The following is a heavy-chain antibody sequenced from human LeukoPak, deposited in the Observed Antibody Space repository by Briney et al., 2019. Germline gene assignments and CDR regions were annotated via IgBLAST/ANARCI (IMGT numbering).Heavy chain of an antibody. CDR1: GFTFDDYA. D-gene: IGHD4-17*01. V-gene: IGHV3-9*01. J-gene: IGHJ6*03. CDR3: AKDADYGGYYYYMDV. CDR2: ISWNSGSI. Sequence: PGRSLRLSCAASGFTFDDYAMHWVRQAPGKGLEWVSGISWNSGSIGYADSVKGRFTISRDNAKNSLYLQMNSLRAEDTALYYCAKDADYGGYYYYMDVWGKGTTVTVSS.